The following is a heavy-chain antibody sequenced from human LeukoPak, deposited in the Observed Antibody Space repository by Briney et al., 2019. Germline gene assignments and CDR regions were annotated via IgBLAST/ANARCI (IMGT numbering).Heavy chain of an antibody. CDR1: SFSFTSYG. CDR2: ISAYNGNT. V-gene: IGHV1-18*01. D-gene: IGHD3-3*01. Sequence: ASVKVSCKASSFSFTSYGFSWVRQAPGQGLEWMGWISAYNGNTKYAQKLQGRVTMTTDTSTSTAYMELRSLRSDDTAVYYCARDMFPGSSGVVIKNMDIWGKGTTVTVSS. J-gene: IGHJ6*03. CDR3: ARDMFPGSSGVVIKNMDI.